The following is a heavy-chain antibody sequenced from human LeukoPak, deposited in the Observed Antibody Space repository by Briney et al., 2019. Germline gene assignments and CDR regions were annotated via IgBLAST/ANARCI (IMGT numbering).Heavy chain of an antibody. V-gene: IGHV6-1*01. J-gene: IGHJ3*02. Sequence: SQTLSLTCAISGDSVSRNSGAWNWIRQSPSRGLEWLGRTYYRSKWYNDYAVSVKSRITINPDTSKNQFSLQLNSVTPEDTAVYYCARDSITMIVVASGAFDIWGQGTMVTVSS. CDR2: TYYRSKWYN. CDR3: ARDSITMIVVASGAFDI. CDR1: GDSVSRNSGA. D-gene: IGHD3-22*01.